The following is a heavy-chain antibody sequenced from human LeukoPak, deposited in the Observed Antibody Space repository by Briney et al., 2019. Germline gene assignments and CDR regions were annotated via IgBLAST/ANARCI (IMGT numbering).Heavy chain of an antibody. V-gene: IGHV1-18*01. Sequence: AAVKVSCKASGYTFTGYGISSVSAAPGRGGEWMGWISAYNGNTNYAQKLQGRVTMTTDTSTSTAYMELRSLRSDDTAVYYCARDYDYVWGSYRPPTTDYWGQGTLVTVSS. J-gene: IGHJ4*02. CDR1: GYTFTGYG. D-gene: IGHD3-16*02. CDR3: ARDYDYVWGSYRPPTTDY. CDR2: ISAYNGNT.